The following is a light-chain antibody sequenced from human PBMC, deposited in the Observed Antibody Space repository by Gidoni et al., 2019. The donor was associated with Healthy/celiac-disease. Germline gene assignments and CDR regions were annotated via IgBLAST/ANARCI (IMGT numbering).Light chain of an antibody. CDR2: AAS. V-gene: IGKV1-8*01. CDR3: KKYYSYPPFT. Sequence: AIRMTQSPSSFSESTGYRVTITCLASQGISSYLAWYQQKPGKAPKLLIYAASTLQSGVPSRFSGSGYGTDFTLTISCLQSEDFANYYCKKYYSYPPFTFGPGTKVDIK. J-gene: IGKJ3*01. CDR1: QGISSY.